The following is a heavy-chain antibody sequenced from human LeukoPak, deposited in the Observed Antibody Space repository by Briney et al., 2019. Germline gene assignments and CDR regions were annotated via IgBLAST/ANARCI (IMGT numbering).Heavy chain of an antibody. D-gene: IGHD1-26*01. CDR2: IYYSGST. Sequence: PSETLSLTCTVSGGSISSSSYYWGWIRQPPGKGLEWIGSIYYSGSTYYNPSLKSRVTISVDTSKNQFSLKLSSVTAADTAVYYCARDRGSYYSETFDYWGQGTLVTVSS. CDR1: GGSISSSSYY. J-gene: IGHJ4*02. CDR3: ARDRGSYYSETFDY. V-gene: IGHV4-39*07.